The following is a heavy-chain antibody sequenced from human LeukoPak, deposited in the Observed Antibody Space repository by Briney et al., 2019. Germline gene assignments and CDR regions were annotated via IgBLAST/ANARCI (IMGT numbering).Heavy chain of an antibody. V-gene: IGHV4-4*07. D-gene: IGHD6-13*01. Sequence: SETLSLTCTVSGGSISSYYWTWIQQPAGKGLEWIGRIYTSGSTNYNPSLKSRVTMSVDTSNNQFSLNLSSVTAADTAVYYCARQIIAAGKNYYGMDVWGQGTTVTVSS. CDR1: GGSISSYY. CDR3: ARQIIAAGKNYYGMDV. J-gene: IGHJ6*02. CDR2: IYTSGST.